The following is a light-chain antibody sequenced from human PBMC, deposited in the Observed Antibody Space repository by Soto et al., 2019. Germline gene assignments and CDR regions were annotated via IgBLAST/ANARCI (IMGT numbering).Light chain of an antibody. J-gene: IGKJ1*01. CDR1: QGISNY. CDR3: QKRGSAPMT. V-gene: IGKV1-27*01. Sequence: DIQMTQSPSSLSASVRDRVTITCRASQGISNYLAWYQQKPGKVPKLLIYAASTLQTGIPSRFSGSGSGTDFTLTISSLEPEDVAVYYCQKRGSAPMTFGQGTRVEIK. CDR2: AAS.